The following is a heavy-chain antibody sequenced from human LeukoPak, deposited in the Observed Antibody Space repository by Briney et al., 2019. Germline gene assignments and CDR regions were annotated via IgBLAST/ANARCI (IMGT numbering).Heavy chain of an antibody. J-gene: IGHJ4*02. CDR2: IYHSGST. CDR3: ARHRGSSSNFDY. CDR1: GGSISSGGYY. Sequence: RPSETLSLTCTVSGGSISSGGYYWSWIRQPPGKGLEWIGYIYHSGSTYYNPPLKSRVTISVDTSKNQFSLKLSSVTATDTAVYYCARHRGSSSNFDYWGQGTLVTVSS. D-gene: IGHD6-6*01. V-gene: IGHV4-30-2*03.